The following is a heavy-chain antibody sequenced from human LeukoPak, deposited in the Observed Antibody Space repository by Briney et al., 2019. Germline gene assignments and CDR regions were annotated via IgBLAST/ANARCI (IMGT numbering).Heavy chain of an antibody. CDR1: GFTFDDYA. D-gene: IGHD6-19*01. J-gene: IGHJ4*02. Sequence: GGSLRLSCAASGFTFDDYAMHWVRQAPGKGLEWVSGISWNSGSIGYADSVKGRFTISRDNAKNSLYLQMNSLRAEDTALYYCSKDLRTDSSGWTYYFDYWGQGTLVTVSS. V-gene: IGHV3-9*01. CDR3: SKDLRTDSSGWTYYFDY. CDR2: ISWNSGSI.